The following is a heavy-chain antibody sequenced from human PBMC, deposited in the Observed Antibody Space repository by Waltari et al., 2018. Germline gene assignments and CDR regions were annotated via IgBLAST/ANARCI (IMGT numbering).Heavy chain of an antibody. CDR3: ARNWYSSGWYWFDP. D-gene: IGHD6-19*01. Sequence: QVQLQESGPGLVKPSETLSLTCTVSGASISSHYWSWIRQPAGKGLEWIGRIYISGSTNDHRSLQSRVTMSVDTSKDQFSLKLSSGTAADTAVYYCARNWYSSGWYWFDPWGQGTVVTVSS. V-gene: IGHV4-4*07. J-gene: IGHJ5*02. CDR1: GASISSHY. CDR2: IYISGST.